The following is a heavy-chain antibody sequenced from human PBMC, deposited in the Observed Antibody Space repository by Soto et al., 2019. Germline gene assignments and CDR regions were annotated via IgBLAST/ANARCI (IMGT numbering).Heavy chain of an antibody. CDR3: ARDKKVTIIGVNPYSMDV. CDR1: GFTFSSYA. D-gene: IGHD3-3*01. CDR2: ISYDGSNK. J-gene: IGHJ6*02. V-gene: IGHV3-30-3*01. Sequence: QVQLVESGGGVVQPGRSLRLSCAASGFTFSSYAMHWVRQAPGKGLEWVAVISYDGSNKYYADSVKGRFTISRDNSKNTLYLQMNTLIAEDTAVDYCARDKKVTIIGVNPYSMDVWGQVTTVTVSS.